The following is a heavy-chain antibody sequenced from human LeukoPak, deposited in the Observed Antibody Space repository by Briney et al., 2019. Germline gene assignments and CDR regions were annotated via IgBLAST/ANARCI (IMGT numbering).Heavy chain of an antibody. D-gene: IGHD6-13*01. Sequence: GGSLRLSCAASGFSFSMYSMSWVRQAPGKGLEWVAFIMQDASAINYVDSVKGRVTISRDSAKNSLYLQMNSLRVDDTAVYYCAKDVARIAAAGTCLAYWGQGTLVTVSS. V-gene: IGHV3-7*01. J-gene: IGHJ4*02. CDR2: IMQDASAI. CDR1: GFSFSMYS. CDR3: AKDVARIAAAGTCLAY.